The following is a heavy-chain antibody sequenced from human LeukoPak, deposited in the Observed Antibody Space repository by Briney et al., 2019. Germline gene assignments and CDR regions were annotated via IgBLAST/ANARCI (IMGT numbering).Heavy chain of an antibody. D-gene: IGHD5-18*01. CDR3: ARVDTAMVPPDY. Sequence: SETLSPTCTVSGGSISSGDYYWSWTRQPPGKGLEWIGYIYYSGSTYYNPSLKSRVTISVDTSKNQFSLKLSSVTAADTAVYYCARVDTAMVPPDYWGQGTLVTVSS. V-gene: IGHV4-30-4*01. CDR2: IYYSGST. CDR1: GGSISSGDYY. J-gene: IGHJ4*02.